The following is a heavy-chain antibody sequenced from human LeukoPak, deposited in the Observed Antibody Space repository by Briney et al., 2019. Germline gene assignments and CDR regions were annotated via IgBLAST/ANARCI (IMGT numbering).Heavy chain of an antibody. CDR1: GFTFSSYS. J-gene: IGHJ4*02. D-gene: IGHD3-22*01. CDR2: ISSSSSYI. Sequence: PGGSLRLSCAASGFTFSSYSMNWVRQAPGKGLEWVSSISSSSSYIYYADSVKGRFTISRDNAKNSLYPQMNSLRAEDTAVYYCARDLTDYYDSGGYYPFDYWGQGTLVTVSS. CDR3: ARDLTDYYDSGGYYPFDY. V-gene: IGHV3-21*01.